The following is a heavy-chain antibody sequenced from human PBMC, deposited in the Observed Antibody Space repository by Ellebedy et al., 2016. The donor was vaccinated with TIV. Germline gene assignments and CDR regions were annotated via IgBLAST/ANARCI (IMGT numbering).Heavy chain of an antibody. Sequence: SETLSLTXAVYGGSFSGYYWSWIRQPPGKGLEWIGEINHSGSTNYNPSLKSRVTISVDTSKNQFSLKLSSVTAADTAVYYCARHPRSGWYLDYWGQGTLVTVSS. CDR1: GGSFSGYY. V-gene: IGHV4-34*01. J-gene: IGHJ4*02. D-gene: IGHD6-19*01. CDR2: INHSGST. CDR3: ARHPRSGWYLDY.